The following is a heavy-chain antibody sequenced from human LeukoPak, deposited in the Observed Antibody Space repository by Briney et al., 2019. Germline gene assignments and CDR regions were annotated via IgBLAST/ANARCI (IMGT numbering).Heavy chain of an antibody. CDR1: GFSFSDYD. Sequence: GGSLRLSCAASGFSFSDYDMHWVRQAPGKGLEWVALIAHDGSNKYYADSVKGRFTISRDNSRSILYLQMNSLRPEDTAVYSCARSFFQWNYGSCLDSWGQGTLVTVSS. J-gene: IGHJ4*02. CDR2: IAHDGSNK. D-gene: IGHD1-7*01. V-gene: IGHV3-30*03. CDR3: ARSFFQWNYGSCLDS.